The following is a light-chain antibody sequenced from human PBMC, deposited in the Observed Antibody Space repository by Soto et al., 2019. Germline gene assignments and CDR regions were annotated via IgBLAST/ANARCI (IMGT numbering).Light chain of an antibody. CDR1: QSVSSY. J-gene: IGKJ5*01. V-gene: IGKV3-11*01. CDR3: QQRSNWQVT. Sequence: EIVLTRSPVTLSLSPGERATLSCRASQSVSSYLAWYQQKPGQAPRLLIYDASNRATGIPARFSGSGSGTDFTLTISSLEPEDFAVYCCQQRSNWQVTFGQGTRLEIK. CDR2: DAS.